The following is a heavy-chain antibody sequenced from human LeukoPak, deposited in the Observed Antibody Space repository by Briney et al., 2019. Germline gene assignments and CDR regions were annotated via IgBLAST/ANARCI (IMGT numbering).Heavy chain of an antibody. D-gene: IGHD1-1*01. Sequence: GGSLRLSCAASGFTFSSYEMNWVRQAPGKGLEWVSYISSSSSTIYYADSVKGRFTISRDIAKTSLYLQMNSLRAEDTAIYYCARDMEPDAFDIWGQGTMVTVSS. V-gene: IGHV3-48*03. J-gene: IGHJ3*02. CDR2: ISSSSSTI. CDR1: GFTFSSYE. CDR3: ARDMEPDAFDI.